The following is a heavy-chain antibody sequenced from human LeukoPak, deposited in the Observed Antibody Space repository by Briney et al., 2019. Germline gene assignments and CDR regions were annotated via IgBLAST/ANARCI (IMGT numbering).Heavy chain of an antibody. Sequence: ASVKVSCKASGYTFTSYAMNWVRQAPGQGLEWMGWINTNTGNPTYAQGFTGRFVFSLDTSVSTAYLQISSLKAEDTAVYYCARGHVVVVAVKYFGMDVWGKGTTVTVSS. J-gene: IGHJ6*04. CDR1: GYTFTSYA. CDR2: INTNTGNP. CDR3: ARGHVVVVAVKYFGMDV. V-gene: IGHV7-4-1*02. D-gene: IGHD2-15*01.